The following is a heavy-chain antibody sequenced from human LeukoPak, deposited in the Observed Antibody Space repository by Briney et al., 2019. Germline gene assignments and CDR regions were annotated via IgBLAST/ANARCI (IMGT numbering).Heavy chain of an antibody. CDR3: ARRIDYSSSPFDY. CDR2: IYYSGST. V-gene: IGHV4-39*01. Sequence: SETLSLTCTVSGGSISSSSYYWGWIRQPPGKGLEWIGSIYYSGSTYYNPSLKSRVTISVDTSKNQFSLKLSSVTAADTAVFYCARRIDYSSSPFDYWGQGTLVTVSS. J-gene: IGHJ4*02. CDR1: GGSISSSSYY. D-gene: IGHD6-6*01.